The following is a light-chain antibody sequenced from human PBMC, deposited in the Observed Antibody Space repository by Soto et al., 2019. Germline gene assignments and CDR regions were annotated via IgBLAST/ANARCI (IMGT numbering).Light chain of an antibody. CDR1: HSVASTY. CDR3: QQYGSLSFT. J-gene: IGKJ2*01. Sequence: EIVLTQSPATLSLSPGEGATLSCRASHSVASTYLAWYQQKPGLAPRLIIYGASNRASGTPDRFSDGGSGTDCTLNISRLEHEDFAGYYCQQYGSLSFTFGQGSKLEIK. V-gene: IGKV3-20*01. CDR2: GAS.